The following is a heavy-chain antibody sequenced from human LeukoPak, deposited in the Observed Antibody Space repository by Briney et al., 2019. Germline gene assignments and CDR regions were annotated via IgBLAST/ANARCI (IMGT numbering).Heavy chain of an antibody. D-gene: IGHD7-27*01. J-gene: IGHJ4*02. CDR3: ARGLGINYFDY. CDR1: GFTFSSYE. CDR2: ISSSSSYI. V-gene: IGHV3-21*01. Sequence: KPGGSLRLSCAASGFTFSSYEMNWVRQAPGKGLEWVSSISSSSSYIYYADSVKGRFTISRDNAKNSLYLQMNSLRAEDTAVYYCARGLGINYFDYWGPGTLVTVSS.